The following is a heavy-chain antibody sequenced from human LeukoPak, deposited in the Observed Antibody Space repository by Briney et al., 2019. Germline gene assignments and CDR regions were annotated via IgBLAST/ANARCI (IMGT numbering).Heavy chain of an antibody. D-gene: IGHD6-19*01. CDR3: ARNIAVGGVGGHWYFDL. CDR2: INPNTGGT. CDR1: EYTFTGHY. Sequence: GASVKVSCKASEYTFTGHYIHWVRQAPGQGLEWMGWINPNTGGTNCAQKFQGWVTMTRDTSISTAYMELSRLKSDDTAVYYCARNIAVGGVGGHWYFDLWGRGTLVTVSS. V-gene: IGHV1-2*04. J-gene: IGHJ2*01.